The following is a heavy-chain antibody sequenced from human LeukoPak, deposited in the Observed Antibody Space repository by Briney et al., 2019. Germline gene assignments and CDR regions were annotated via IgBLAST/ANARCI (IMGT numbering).Heavy chain of an antibody. D-gene: IGHD6-6*01. CDR3: ARRAAPNWYLDL. V-gene: IGHV4-59*08. J-gene: IGHJ2*01. Sequence: PSETLSLTCTVSGGSISSYYWSWIRQPPGKGLEWIGYIFYSGGTNYNPSLKSRVTISVDTSKNQFSLNLSSVTAADTAVYYCARRAAPNWYLDLWGRGTLVTVSS. CDR2: IFYSGGT. CDR1: GGSISSYY.